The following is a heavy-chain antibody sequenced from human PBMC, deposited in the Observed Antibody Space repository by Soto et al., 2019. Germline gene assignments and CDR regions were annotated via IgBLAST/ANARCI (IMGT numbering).Heavy chain of an antibody. J-gene: IGHJ6*02. CDR3: ARDKEIAVAGXGYYYGMDV. CDR1: GYTFTGYY. D-gene: IGHD6-19*01. Sequence: QVQLVQSGAEVKKPGASVKVSCKASGYTFTGYYMHWVRQAPGQGLEWMGWINPNSGGTNYAQKFQGWVTMTRDTSISTAYMELSRLRSDDTAVYYCARDKEIAVAGXGYYYGMDVWGQGTTVTVSS. CDR2: INPNSGGT. V-gene: IGHV1-2*04.